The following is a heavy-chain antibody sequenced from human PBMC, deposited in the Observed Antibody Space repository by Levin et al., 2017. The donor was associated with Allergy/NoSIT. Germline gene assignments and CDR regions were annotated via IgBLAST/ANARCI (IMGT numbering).Heavy chain of an antibody. J-gene: IGHJ4*02. D-gene: IGHD3-9*01. CDR1: GFTFRNYA. CDR3: ARGDYILTGSLDF. CDR2: IWHDGNSQ. V-gene: IGHV3-33*01. Sequence: SCTASGFTFRNYAIHWVRQAPGMGLEWMTVIWHDGNSQYYADSVRGRFSISRDNSKNAVFLEMNRLRADDTAVYYCARGDYILTGSLDFWGQGTLVTV.